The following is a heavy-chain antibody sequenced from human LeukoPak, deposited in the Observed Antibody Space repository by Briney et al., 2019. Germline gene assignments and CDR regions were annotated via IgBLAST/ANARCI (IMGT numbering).Heavy chain of an antibody. Sequence: PGGSLRLSCAASGFSVSNTYMSWVRQAPGKGLEWVSRIRGDGIDTTYAGSVKGRFTISRDNAKNTVFLQMNSLGAEDTAVYYCARAGITVASLSDWGQRTLVTVSS. J-gene: IGHJ4*02. CDR1: GFSVSNTY. D-gene: IGHD6-19*01. CDR2: IRGDGIDT. V-gene: IGHV3-74*01. CDR3: ARAGITVASLSD.